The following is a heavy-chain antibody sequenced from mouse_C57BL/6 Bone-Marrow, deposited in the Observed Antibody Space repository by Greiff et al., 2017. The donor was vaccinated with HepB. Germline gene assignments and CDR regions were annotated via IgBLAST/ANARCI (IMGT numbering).Heavy chain of an antibody. J-gene: IGHJ2*01. V-gene: IGHV14-4*01. Sequence: VQLQQSGAELVRPGASVKLSCTASGFNIKDDYMHWVKQRPEQGLEWIGWIDPENGDTEYASKFQGKATITADTSSNTAYLQLSSLTSEDTAVYYCTTPRPLDYWGQGTTLTVSS. D-gene: IGHD3-2*02. CDR1: GFNIKDDY. CDR3: TTPRPLDY. CDR2: IDPENGDT.